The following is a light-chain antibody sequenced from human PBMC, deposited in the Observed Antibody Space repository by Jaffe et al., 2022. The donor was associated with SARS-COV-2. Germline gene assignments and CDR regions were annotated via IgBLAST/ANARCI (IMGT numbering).Light chain of an antibody. J-gene: IGLJ3*02. Sequence: QSVLTQPPSASGTPGQTITISCSGSSSNVGSNYVYWYQQFPGTAPKLLIYRSNQRPSGVPDHFSGSKSGSSASLAISGLRSEDEADYYCAAWDDSLRGPVFGGGTKLTVL. V-gene: IGLV1-47*01. CDR3: AAWDDSLRGPV. CDR1: SSNVGSNY. CDR2: RSN.